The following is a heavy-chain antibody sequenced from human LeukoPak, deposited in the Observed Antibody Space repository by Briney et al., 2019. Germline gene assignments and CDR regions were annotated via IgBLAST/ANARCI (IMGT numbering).Heavy chain of an antibody. CDR3: ARDMWELGDNWFDP. J-gene: IGHJ5*02. V-gene: IGHV4-34*01. CDR1: GGSFSGYY. D-gene: IGHD1-26*01. Sequence: SETLSLTCAVYGGSFSGYYWSWIRQPPGKGLEWIGEINHSGSTNYNPSLKSRVTISVDTSKNQFSLKLSSMTAADTAVYYCARDMWELGDNWFDPWGQGTLVTISS. CDR2: INHSGST.